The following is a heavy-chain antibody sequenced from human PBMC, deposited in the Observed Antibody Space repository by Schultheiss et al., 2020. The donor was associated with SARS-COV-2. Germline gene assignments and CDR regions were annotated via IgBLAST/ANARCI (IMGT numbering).Heavy chain of an antibody. V-gene: IGHV3-21*04. D-gene: IGHD4-17*01. CDR3: AKDPEGYGDHYYYYYGMDV. Sequence: GESLKISCAASGFTFSSYSMNWVRQAPGKGLEWVSSISSSSSYIYYADSVKGRFTISRDNSKNTLYLQMNSLRAEDTAVYYCAKDPEGYGDHYYYYYGMDVWGQGTTVTVSS. CDR1: GFTFSSYS. J-gene: IGHJ6*02. CDR2: ISSSSSYI.